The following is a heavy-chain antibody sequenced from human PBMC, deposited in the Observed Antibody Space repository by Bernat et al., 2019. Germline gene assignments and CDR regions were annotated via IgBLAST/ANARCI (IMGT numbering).Heavy chain of an antibody. CDR2: LSSNGGST. J-gene: IGHJ4*02. Sequence: EVQLVESGGGLVQPGGSLRLSCAASGFTFSSYVMYWVRQAPGMGLESVSALSSNGGSTYYANSVKGRFTISRDNSKNTLYLQIGSLRAEDMDVYYCARAPIAAAESDYWGQGTLVTVSS. CDR3: ARAPIAAAESDY. CDR1: GFTFSSYV. D-gene: IGHD6-13*01. V-gene: IGHV3-64*01.